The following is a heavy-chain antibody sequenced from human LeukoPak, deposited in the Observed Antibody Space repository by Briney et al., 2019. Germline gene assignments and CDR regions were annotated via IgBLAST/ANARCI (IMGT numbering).Heavy chain of an antibody. J-gene: IGHJ3*02. CDR1: GGSISSYY. CDR3: ARFDFVWETNGMDAFDM. CDR2: IYYSGST. D-gene: IGHD3-16*01. Sequence: SETLSLTCTVSGGSISSYYWSWIRQPPGKGLGWIGYIYYSGSTNYNPSLKSRVTISVDTSKNQFTLKLSSATAADTAVYYCARFDFVWETNGMDAFDMWGQGTMVTVSS. V-gene: IGHV4-59*01.